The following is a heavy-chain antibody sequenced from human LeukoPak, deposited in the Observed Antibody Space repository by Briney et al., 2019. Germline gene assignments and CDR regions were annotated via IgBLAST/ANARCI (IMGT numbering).Heavy chain of an antibody. CDR2: IHFSGST. Sequence: SETLSLMCTVSGDSISTYSWSWIRQPPGKGLEWIGYIHFSGSTSYNPSLKSRVTISLDTSKNQFSLRLTSVAAADTAVYFCARHREAGIAISSFPYYYYSFYIDVWGTGTTVTVSS. D-gene: IGHD3-9*01. V-gene: IGHV4-59*08. J-gene: IGHJ6*03. CDR3: ARHREAGIAISSFPYYYYSFYIDV. CDR1: GDSISTYS.